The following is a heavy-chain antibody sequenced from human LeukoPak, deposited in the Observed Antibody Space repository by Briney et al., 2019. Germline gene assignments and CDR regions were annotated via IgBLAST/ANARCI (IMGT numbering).Heavy chain of an antibody. CDR1: GGSVSSGSYY. CDR3: AREVRFCYGMDV. V-gene: IGHV4-31*03. CDR2: IYYSGST. Sequence: TSSETLSLTCTVSGGSVSSGSYYWSWIRQHPGKGLEWIGYIYYSGSTYYNPSLKSRVTISVDTSKNQFTLKLSSVTAADTAVYYCAREVRFCYGMDVWGQGTTVTVSS. D-gene: IGHD3-3*01. J-gene: IGHJ6*02.